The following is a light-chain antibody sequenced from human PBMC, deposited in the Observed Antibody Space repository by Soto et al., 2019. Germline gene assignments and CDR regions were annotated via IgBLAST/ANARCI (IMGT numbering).Light chain of an antibody. Sequence: EIVLTQSPATLSVSPGERVTLSCRASQSVSSSLAWYQQRPGQAPGLLIYDSSTSAAGIAARFSGSGSGTEFTLTISSLQSEDVAVYYCQQYDHNPPGTFGQGTKVEIK. CDR2: DSS. V-gene: IGKV3-15*01. CDR1: QSVSSS. J-gene: IGKJ1*01. CDR3: QQYDHNPPGT.